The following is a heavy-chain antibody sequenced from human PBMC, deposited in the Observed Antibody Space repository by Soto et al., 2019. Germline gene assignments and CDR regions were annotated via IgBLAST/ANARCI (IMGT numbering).Heavy chain of an antibody. Sequence: EVQLVASGGGLVQPGGSLRLSCAASGFTFSNYWMSWVRQAPGKGLEWVGNIKQDGSEKNYVDFVEGRFTISRDNAENSLYLQLNSLRVEDTAVYYCARIASTGRGWDVWGQGTTVVVSS. D-gene: IGHD6-13*01. CDR3: ARIASTGRGWDV. V-gene: IGHV3-7*01. J-gene: IGHJ6*02. CDR2: IKQDGSEK. CDR1: GFTFSNYW.